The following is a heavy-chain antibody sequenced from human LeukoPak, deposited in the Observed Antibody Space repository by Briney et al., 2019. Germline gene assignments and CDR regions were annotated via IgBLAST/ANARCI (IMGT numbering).Heavy chain of an antibody. D-gene: IGHD6-13*01. V-gene: IGHV3-7*01. CDR1: GFTFSWYW. Sequence: GGSLRLSCAASGFTFSWYWMSWVRQAPGKGLEWVANIKEDGCIKYYVDSVKGRLTISRDNAKSSLYLQVNSLRAEDTALYYCARIGYSSSSIDYWGQGTLVTVSS. J-gene: IGHJ4*02. CDR2: IKEDGCIK. CDR3: ARIGYSSSSIDY.